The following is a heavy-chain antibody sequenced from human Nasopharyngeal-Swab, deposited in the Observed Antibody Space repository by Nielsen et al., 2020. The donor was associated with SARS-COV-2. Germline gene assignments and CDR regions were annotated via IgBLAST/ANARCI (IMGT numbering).Heavy chain of an antibody. V-gene: IGHV4-4*02. Sequence: SETLSLTCAVSGGSISSSNWWTWVRQPPGKGLEWIGEIYHSGSTNYNPSLKSRVTISVGKSKNQFSLKLSSVTAADTAVYYCARDRLSGYEDTFDIWGQGTMVSVSS. CDR1: GGSISSSNW. CDR2: IYHSGST. J-gene: IGHJ3*02. CDR3: ARDRLSGYEDTFDI. D-gene: IGHD5-12*01.